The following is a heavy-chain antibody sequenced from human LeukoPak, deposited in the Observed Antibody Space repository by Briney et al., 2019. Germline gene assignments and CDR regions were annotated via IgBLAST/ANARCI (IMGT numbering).Heavy chain of an antibody. CDR2: IKQDGSEK. CDR1: SGYW. J-gene: IGHJ4*02. V-gene: IGHV3-7*03. Sequence: GGSLRLSRAAFSGYWMTWVRQAPGKGLEWVANIKQDGSEKYYVDSVKGRFTISRDNSKNTLYLQMNSLRAEDTAVYYCARDGYFDWAFDYWGQGTLVTVSS. D-gene: IGHD3-9*01. CDR3: ARDGYFDWAFDY.